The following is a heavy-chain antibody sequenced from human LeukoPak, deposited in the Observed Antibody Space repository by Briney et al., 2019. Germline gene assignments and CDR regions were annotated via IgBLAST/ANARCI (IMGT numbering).Heavy chain of an antibody. J-gene: IGHJ4*02. CDR1: GFTFGSYS. Sequence: GGSLRLSCAASGFTFGSYSMNWVRQAPGKGLEWVSSISSSSSYIYYADSVKGRFTISRDNAKNSLYLQMNSLRAEDTAVYYCARGGSDSSGYYHFDYWGQGTLVTVSS. D-gene: IGHD3-22*01. V-gene: IGHV3-21*01. CDR3: ARGGSDSSGYYHFDY. CDR2: ISSSSSYI.